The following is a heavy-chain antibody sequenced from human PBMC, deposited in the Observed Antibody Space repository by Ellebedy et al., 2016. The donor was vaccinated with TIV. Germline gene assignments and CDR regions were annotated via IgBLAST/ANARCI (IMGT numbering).Heavy chain of an antibody. Sequence: GESLKISCAASGFTVSTNYMTWVRQAPGMGLEWLSYISSSTTTINYADSVKGRFTVSRDNAKNSVYLQMNSLRDEDTAVYYCASSTTTPGAFDYWGQGALVTVSS. CDR2: ISSSTTTI. J-gene: IGHJ4*02. CDR3: ASSTTTPGAFDY. D-gene: IGHD1-1*01. V-gene: IGHV3-48*02. CDR1: GFTVSTNY.